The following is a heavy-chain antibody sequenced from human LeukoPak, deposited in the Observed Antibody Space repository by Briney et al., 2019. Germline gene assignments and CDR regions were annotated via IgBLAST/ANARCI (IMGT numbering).Heavy chain of an antibody. CDR3: ARHFKSGWITMVRGVFFDY. CDR2: IYTSGST. V-gene: IGHV4-61*02. CDR1: GGSISSGSYY. J-gene: IGHJ4*02. D-gene: IGHD3-10*01. Sequence: PSQTLSLTCTVSGGSISSGSYYWSWIRQPAGKGLEWIGRIYTSGSTNYNPSLKSRVTISVDTSKNQFSLKLSSVTAADTAVYYCARHFKSGWITMVRGVFFDYWGQGTLVTVSS.